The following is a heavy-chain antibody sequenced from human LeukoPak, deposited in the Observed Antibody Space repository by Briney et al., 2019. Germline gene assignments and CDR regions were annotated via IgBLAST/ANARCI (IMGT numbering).Heavy chain of an antibody. CDR1: GGSFSGYY. D-gene: IGHD3-10*01. CDR2: INHSGST. Sequence: PSETLSLTCAVYGGSFSGYYWSWIRQPPGKGLEWIGEINHSGSTNSNPSLKSRVTISVDTSKNQFSLKLSSVTAADTAVYYCARGPYYYGSGSNMDYYYMDVWGKGTTVTVSS. V-gene: IGHV4-34*01. CDR3: ARGPYYYGSGSNMDYYYMDV. J-gene: IGHJ6*03.